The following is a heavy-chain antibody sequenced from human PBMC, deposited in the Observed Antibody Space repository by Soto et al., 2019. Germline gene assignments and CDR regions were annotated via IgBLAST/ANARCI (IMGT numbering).Heavy chain of an antibody. V-gene: IGHV3-13*01. D-gene: IGHD3-22*01. CDR1: VFTFSSYD. CDR2: IGTAGDT. Sequence: PGGSLRLSCAASVFTFSSYDMRWVRQATGKGLEWVSAIGTAGDTYYPGSVKGRFTISREHAKNSLYLQMNSLRAGDTAVYYCARGPGYDSSGFRTDAFDIWGQGTMVTVSS. J-gene: IGHJ3*02. CDR3: ARGPGYDSSGFRTDAFDI.